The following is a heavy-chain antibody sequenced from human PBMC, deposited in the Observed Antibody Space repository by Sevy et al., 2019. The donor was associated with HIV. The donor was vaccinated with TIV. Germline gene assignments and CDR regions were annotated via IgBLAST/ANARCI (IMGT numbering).Heavy chain of an antibody. Sequence: GGSLRLSCTASGFTFGDYAMSWFRQAPGKGLEWVGFIRSKAHGGTTEYAASVKGRFTISRDDSKSIAYLQMNSLKTEDTAVYYCTRRQWDTAMVTIKRYYMDVWGKRTTVTVSS. CDR1: GFTFGDYA. V-gene: IGHV3-49*03. D-gene: IGHD5-18*01. J-gene: IGHJ6*03. CDR3: TRRQWDTAMVTIKRYYMDV. CDR2: IRSKAHGGTT.